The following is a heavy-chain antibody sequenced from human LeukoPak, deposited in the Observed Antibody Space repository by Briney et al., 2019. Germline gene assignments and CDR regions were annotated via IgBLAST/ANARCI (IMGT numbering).Heavy chain of an antibody. CDR2: ISGSGGST. CDR3: AKDTPGYSSGWYSVGSGY. D-gene: IGHD6-19*01. J-gene: IGHJ4*02. V-gene: IGHV3-23*01. Sequence: QSGGSLRLSCAASGFTFSSYAMSWVRQAPGKGLEWVSAISGSGGSTYYADSVKGRFTISRDNSKNTLYLQMNSLRAEDTAVYYCAKDTPGYSSGWYSVGSGYWGQGTLVTVSS. CDR1: GFTFSSYA.